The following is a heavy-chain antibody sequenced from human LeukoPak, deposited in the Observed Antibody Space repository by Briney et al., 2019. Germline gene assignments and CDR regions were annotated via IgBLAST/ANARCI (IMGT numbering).Heavy chain of an antibody. Sequence: GGSLRLSCAASGFTFSSYWMSWVRQAPGKGLEWVANIKQDGSEKYYVDSVKGRFTISRDNAKNSLYLQMNSLRAEDTAVYYCARALYYYDSSGFDAFDIWGQGTMVTVSS. CDR3: ARALYYYDSSGFDAFDI. V-gene: IGHV3-7*01. CDR2: IKQDGSEK. CDR1: GFTFSSYW. D-gene: IGHD3-22*01. J-gene: IGHJ3*02.